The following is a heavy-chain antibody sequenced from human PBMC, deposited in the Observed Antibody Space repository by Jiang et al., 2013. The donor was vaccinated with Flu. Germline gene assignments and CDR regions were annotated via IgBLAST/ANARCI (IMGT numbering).Heavy chain of an antibody. CDR1: GYTFTSYA. D-gene: IGHD2-2*01. CDR3: ARAPTKGYCSSTSCLYYYYYGMDV. V-gene: IGHV7-4-1*01. CDR2: INTNTGNP. Sequence: QSGSELKKPGASVKVSCKASGYTFTSYAMNWVRQAPGQGLERMGWINTNTGNPTYAQGFTGRFVFSLDTSVSTAYLQICSLKAEDTAVYYCARAPTKGYCSSTSCLYYYYYGMDVWGQGTTVTVSS. J-gene: IGHJ6*02.